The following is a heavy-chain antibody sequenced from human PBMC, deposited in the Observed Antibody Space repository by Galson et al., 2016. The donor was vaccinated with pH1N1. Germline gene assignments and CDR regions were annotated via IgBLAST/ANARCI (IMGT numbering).Heavy chain of an antibody. CDR3: ARNTYSGVWWY. CDR1: GSSINSAVNSAYY. D-gene: IGHD2-21*01. J-gene: IGHJ4*02. V-gene: IGHV4-38-2*01. Sequence: SETLSLTCAVSGSSINSAVNSAYYWGRIRQPPGKGLQWVGSVYHTGSTYYNPSLRSQVTISIDTSKNQFSLKLTSVTAADTAEYYCARNTYSGVWWYWGQGALVTVSS. CDR2: VYHTGST.